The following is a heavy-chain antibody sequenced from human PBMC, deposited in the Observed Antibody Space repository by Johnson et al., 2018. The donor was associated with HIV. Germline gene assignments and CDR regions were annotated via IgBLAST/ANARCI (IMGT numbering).Heavy chain of an antibody. V-gene: IGHV3-20*04. CDR3: ARDVVSSSNAFDI. CDR2: ISWNGGST. CDR1: GFTFDDYA. J-gene: IGHJ3*02. Sequence: VQLVESGGGVVRPGGSLRLSCVGSGFTFDDYALSWVRQLPGKGLEWVSGISWNGGSTAYADSVKGRFTISRDNAKNSLYLQMNSLRAEDTALYYCARDVVSSSNAFDIWGQGTMVTVSS. D-gene: IGHD6-6*01.